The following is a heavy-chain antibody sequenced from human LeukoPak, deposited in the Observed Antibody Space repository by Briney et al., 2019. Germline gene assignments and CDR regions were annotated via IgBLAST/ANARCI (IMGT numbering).Heavy chain of an antibody. CDR1: GYSISSGYY. V-gene: IGHV4-38-2*02. CDR3: ARSTTLNYCYYCMDV. CDR2: IYHSGST. D-gene: IGHD4-11*01. J-gene: IGHJ6*03. Sequence: SETLSLTCTVSGYSISSGYYWGWIRQPPGKGLEWIGSIYHSGSTYYNPSLKSRVTISVDTSKNQFSLKLSSVTTADTAVHYCARSTTLNYCYYCMDVWGKGTTVTVSS.